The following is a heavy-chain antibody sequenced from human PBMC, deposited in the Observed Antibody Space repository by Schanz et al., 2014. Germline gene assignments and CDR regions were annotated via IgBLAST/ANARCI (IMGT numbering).Heavy chain of an antibody. Sequence: QVQLVQSGAEVKKPGGSVKVSCKASGYTFTSYYMHWVRQAPGQGLEWMGIINPSSGTTRIAQNCQGRLTVTRDTSTSTVNMELSSLRSEDTAVYYCARGGFFDSTSFDSWGQGTRVTVSS. J-gene: IGHJ4*02. CDR2: INPSSGTT. D-gene: IGHD2-2*01. CDR3: ARGGFFDSTSFDS. V-gene: IGHV1-46*03. CDR1: GYTFTSYY.